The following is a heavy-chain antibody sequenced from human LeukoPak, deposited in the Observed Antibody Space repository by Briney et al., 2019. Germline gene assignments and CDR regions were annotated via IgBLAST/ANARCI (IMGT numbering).Heavy chain of an antibody. J-gene: IGHJ3*02. D-gene: IGHD1-26*01. CDR3: ARYGSHLAFDI. Sequence: GGSLRLSCAASGFTFSSYAMHWVRQAPGKGLEYVSAISSNGGSTYYANSVKGRFTISRDNSKNTLYLQMGSLRAEDMAVYYCARYGSHLAFDIWGQGTMVTVSS. V-gene: IGHV3-64*01. CDR1: GFTFSSYA. CDR2: ISSNGGST.